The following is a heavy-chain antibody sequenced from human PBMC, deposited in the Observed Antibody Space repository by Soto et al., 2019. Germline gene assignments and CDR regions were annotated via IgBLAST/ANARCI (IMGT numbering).Heavy chain of an antibody. V-gene: IGHV1-2*02. J-gene: IGHJ4*02. D-gene: IGHD3-3*01. Sequence: RASVKVSCKASGYTFTGYYMHWVRQAPGQGLEWMGWINPNSGGTNYAQKFQGRVTMTRDTSISTAYMELSRLRSDDTAVYYCARPVRYDFWSGYYLRPFDYWGQGTLVTVSS. CDR1: GYTFTGYY. CDR2: INPNSGGT. CDR3: ARPVRYDFWSGYYLRPFDY.